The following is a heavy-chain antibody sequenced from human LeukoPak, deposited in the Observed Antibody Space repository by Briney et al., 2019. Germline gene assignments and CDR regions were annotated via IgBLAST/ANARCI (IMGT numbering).Heavy chain of an antibody. CDR3: ARDHDHGGKGNYFDY. CDR1: GGSISSSSYY. CDR2: IYYSGST. V-gene: IGHV4-39*07. D-gene: IGHD4-23*01. Sequence: PSETLSLTCTVSGGSISSSSYYWGWIRQPPGKGLEWIGSIYYSGSTYYNPSLKSRVTISVDTSKNQFSLKLSSVTAADTAVYYCARDHDHGGKGNYFDYWGQGTLVTVSS. J-gene: IGHJ4*02.